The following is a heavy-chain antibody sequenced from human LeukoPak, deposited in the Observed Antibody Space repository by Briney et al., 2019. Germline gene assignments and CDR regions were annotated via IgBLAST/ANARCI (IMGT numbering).Heavy chain of an antibody. D-gene: IGHD3-22*01. CDR1: GGTFSSYA. V-gene: IGHV1-69*01. J-gene: IGHJ6*02. CDR2: IIPIFGTA. CDR3: AREEVTMIVVGYYYGIDV. Sequence: ASVKVSCKASGGTFSSYAISWVRQAPGQGLEWMGGIIPIFGTANYAQKFQGRVTITADESTSTAYMELSSLRSEDTAVYYCAREEVTMIVVGYYYGIDVWGQGTTVTVSS.